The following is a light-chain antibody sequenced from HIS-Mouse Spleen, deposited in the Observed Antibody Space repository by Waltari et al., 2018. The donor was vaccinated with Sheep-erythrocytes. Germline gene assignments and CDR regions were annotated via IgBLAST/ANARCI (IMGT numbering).Light chain of an antibody. Sequence: QSALTQPASVSGSPGQSITIPCPGTSSDVGSYNLVSWYQQHPATAPTLTIYDGSKRPSGGPTGLSGSKAGNTDSLTSAGLQAGDDADYYCCSYAGSSTPRVVGGETKLTVL. CDR3: CSYAGSSTPRV. V-gene: IGLV2-23*01. CDR1: SSDVGSYNL. CDR2: DGS. J-gene: IGLJ3*02.